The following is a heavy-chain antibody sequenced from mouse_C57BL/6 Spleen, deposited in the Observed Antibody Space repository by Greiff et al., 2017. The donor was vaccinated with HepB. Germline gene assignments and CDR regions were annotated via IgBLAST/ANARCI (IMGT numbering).Heavy chain of an antibody. J-gene: IGHJ2*01. CDR2: IDPETGGT. Sequence: QVQLQQSGAELVRPGASVTLSCKASGYTFTDYEMHWVKQTPVQGLEWIGAIDPETGGTAYNQKFKGKAILTADKSSSTAYMELRSLTSEDSAVYYCTRGAQALYYFDYWGQGTTLTVSS. CDR3: TRGAQALYYFDY. V-gene: IGHV1-15*01. D-gene: IGHD3-2*02. CDR1: GYTFTDYE.